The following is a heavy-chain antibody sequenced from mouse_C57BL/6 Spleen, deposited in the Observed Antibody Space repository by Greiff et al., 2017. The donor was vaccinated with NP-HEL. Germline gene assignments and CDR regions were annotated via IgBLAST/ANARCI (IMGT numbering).Heavy chain of an antibody. Sequence: EVMLVESGGDLVKPGGSLKLSCAASGFTFSSYGMSWVRQTPDKRLEWVATISSGGSYTYYPDSVKGRFTISRDNAKNTLYLQMSSLKSEDTAMYYCARLYDGYYIDYWGQGTTLTVSS. J-gene: IGHJ2*01. D-gene: IGHD2-3*01. V-gene: IGHV5-6*02. CDR1: GFTFSSYG. CDR2: ISSGGSYT. CDR3: ARLYDGYYIDY.